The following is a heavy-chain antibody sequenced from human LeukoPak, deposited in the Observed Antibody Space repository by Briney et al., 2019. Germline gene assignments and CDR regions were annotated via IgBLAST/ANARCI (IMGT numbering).Heavy chain of an antibody. V-gene: IGHV4-39*01. Sequence: SETLSLTCTVSGGSISSSSFYWGWIRQPPWKGLEWIGSIYYSGSTYYNPSLKSRVTISVDTSKNQFSLKLSSVTAADTAVYYCARLTLSGVSADYWGQGTLVTVSS. J-gene: IGHJ4*02. CDR1: GGSISSSSFY. CDR3: ARLTLSGVSADY. CDR2: IYYSGST. D-gene: IGHD2/OR15-2a*01.